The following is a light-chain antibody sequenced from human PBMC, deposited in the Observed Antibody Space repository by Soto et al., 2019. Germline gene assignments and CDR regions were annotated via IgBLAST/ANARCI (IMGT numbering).Light chain of an antibody. J-gene: IGLJ3*02. CDR3: HSYDATDQV. V-gene: IGLV6-57*04. CDR2: EDN. CDR1: SGDIDTNY. Sequence: NFMLTQPHSVSGSPGKTVTLSCTRSSGDIDTNYVQWYQQRPGRAPTTVIYEDNQRPSGVPDRFSGSIDISSNSASLTISGLQTEDEAVYFCHSYDATDQVFGGGTQLTVL.